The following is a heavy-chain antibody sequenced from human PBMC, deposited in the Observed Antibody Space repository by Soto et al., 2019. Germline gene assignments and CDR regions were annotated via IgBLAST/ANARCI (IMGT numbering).Heavy chain of an antibody. CDR3: ARMDIVTDWYFDL. J-gene: IGHJ2*01. V-gene: IGHV3-11*01. Sequence: GGSVRLSCAASGFTFSDYYMSWIRQAPGKGLEWVSYISSSGSTIYYADSVKGRFTISRDNAKNSLYLQMNSLRAEDTAVYYCARMDIVTDWYFDLWGRGTLVTVSS. CDR2: ISSSGSTI. CDR1: GFTFSDYY. D-gene: IGHD2-2*03.